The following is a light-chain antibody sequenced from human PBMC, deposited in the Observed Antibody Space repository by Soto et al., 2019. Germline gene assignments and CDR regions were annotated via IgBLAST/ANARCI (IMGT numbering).Light chain of an antibody. CDR1: QAIRND. Sequence: IQMTQSPSSLSASVGYRYIITCRASQAIRNDLGWYQQKPGKAPKLLIYTASTLQSGVPSRFSGSGSGTEFTLTISSLQPDDFATYYCQNYNSYSEACGQGTKGDIK. CDR3: QNYNSYSEA. V-gene: IGKV1-17*01. J-gene: IGKJ1*01. CDR2: TAS.